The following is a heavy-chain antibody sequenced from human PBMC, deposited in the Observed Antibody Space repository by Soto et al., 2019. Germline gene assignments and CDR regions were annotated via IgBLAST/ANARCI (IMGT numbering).Heavy chain of an antibody. V-gene: IGHV4-59*08. CDR1: GGSISSYY. CDR3: ARRVDYVWGSYRYSPYFDY. J-gene: IGHJ4*02. CDR2: IYYSGST. D-gene: IGHD3-16*02. Sequence: SETLSLTCTVSGGSISSYYWSWIRQPPGKELEWIGYIYYSGSTNYNPSLKSRVTISVDTSKNQFSLKLSSVTAADTAVYYCARRVDYVWGSYRYSPYFDYWGQGTLVTVSS.